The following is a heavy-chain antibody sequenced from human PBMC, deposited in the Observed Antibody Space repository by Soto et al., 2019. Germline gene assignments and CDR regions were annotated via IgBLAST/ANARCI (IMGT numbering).Heavy chain of an antibody. Sequence: PGGSLRLSCAASGFTFSSFAMSWVRQAPGKGLEWVSGISGSGGSTYYADSVKGRFTISRDNSNNTLYLQMNSLRAEDTAVYYCAKDLFDYYGSASYWDFYYMDVWGKGTTVTVSS. D-gene: IGHD3-10*01. V-gene: IGHV3-23*01. J-gene: IGHJ6*03. CDR3: AKDLFDYYGSASYWDFYYMDV. CDR2: ISGSGGST. CDR1: GFTFSSFA.